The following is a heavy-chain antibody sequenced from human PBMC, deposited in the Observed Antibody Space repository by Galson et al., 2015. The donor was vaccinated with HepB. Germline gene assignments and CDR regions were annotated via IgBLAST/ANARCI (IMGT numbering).Heavy chain of an antibody. D-gene: IGHD3-22*01. CDR3: ARRGRVNNYDSIGYCFDF. CDR2: FSPDDSES. CDR1: GFIFTNYW. J-gene: IGHJ4*02. V-gene: IGHV5-51*01. Sequence: QSGAEVKKAGESLKISCKTSGFIFTNYWIGWVRQKPGKGLEWMGMFSPDDSESAHSPSFQGQVTFSADESTTTAYLQWRSLQASDTAMYYCARRGRVNNYDSIGYCFDFWGQGTLGTVS.